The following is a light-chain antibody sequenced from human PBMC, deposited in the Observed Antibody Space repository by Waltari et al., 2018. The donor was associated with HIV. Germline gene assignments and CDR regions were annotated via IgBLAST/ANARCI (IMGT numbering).Light chain of an antibody. CDR3: QAWDANRVI. V-gene: IGLV3-1*01. J-gene: IGLJ2*01. CDR1: KLADKF. Sequence: TQPPSVSVSSGQTASITCSGEKLADKFPCWYQKKPGQPPSLHVSHKSRRPSGVPERCSASKSANTATLTSRWAQPLDESEYSCQAWDANRVIFGGGTTLTVL. CDR2: HKS.